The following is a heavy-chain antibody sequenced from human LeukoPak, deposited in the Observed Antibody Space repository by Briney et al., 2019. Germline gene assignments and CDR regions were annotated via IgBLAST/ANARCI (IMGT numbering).Heavy chain of an antibody. Sequence: GGSLRLSCAASGFTFSSYSMNWVRQAPGRGLEWVSSISSDSNYIYYADSVKGRFTISRDNAKNSLYLQMNSLRAEDTAVYYCAREEVNCSGGSCSYYFDYWGQGTLVTVSS. J-gene: IGHJ4*02. D-gene: IGHD2-15*01. CDR1: GFTFSSYS. CDR2: ISSDSNYI. V-gene: IGHV3-21*01. CDR3: AREEVNCSGGSCSYYFDY.